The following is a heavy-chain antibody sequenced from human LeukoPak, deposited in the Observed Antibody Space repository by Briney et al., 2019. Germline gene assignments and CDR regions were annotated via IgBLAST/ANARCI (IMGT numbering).Heavy chain of an antibody. CDR2: ISSSSSYI. V-gene: IGHV3-21*01. CDR3: ARDRSTPSYYGFDP. Sequence: GGSLRLSCAASGFTFSSYSMTWVRQAPGKGLEWVSSISSSSSYIYYADSVKGRFTISRDNAKNSLYLQMNSLRAEDTAVYYCARDRSTPSYYGFDPWGQGTLVTVSS. J-gene: IGHJ5*02. CDR1: GFTFSSYS. D-gene: IGHD3-22*01.